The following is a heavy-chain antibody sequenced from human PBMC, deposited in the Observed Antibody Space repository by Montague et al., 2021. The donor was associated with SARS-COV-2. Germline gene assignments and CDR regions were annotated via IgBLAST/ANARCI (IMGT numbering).Heavy chain of an antibody. D-gene: IGHD2-21*01. Sequence: SETLSLTCAVYGGPFSGDGSFSGYYWPWIRQTPGKGLEWIGEINHSGSTNYNPSFTSRVIMSVDTSKNQFSLELSSVTAGDTAVYYCARAIQSQPRVVVIAIPRPFYYFDHWGQGTLVTVSS. CDR3: ARAIQSQPRVVVIAIPRPFYYFDH. J-gene: IGHJ4*02. CDR1: GGPFSGDGSFSGYY. CDR2: INHSGST. V-gene: IGHV4-34*01.